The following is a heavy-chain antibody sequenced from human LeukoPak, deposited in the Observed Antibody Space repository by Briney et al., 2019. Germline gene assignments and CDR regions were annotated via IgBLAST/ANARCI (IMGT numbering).Heavy chain of an antibody. Sequence: GGSLILSCAASGFTFSSYEMNWVRQAPGKGLEWVSYISGIGSTIYYADSVKGRFTISRDNAKNSLYLQMHSLRAEDTAVYYCARYPSRYCTSTSCYLVHWGQGALVTVSS. CDR1: GFTFSSYE. CDR2: ISGIGSTI. D-gene: IGHD2-2*01. J-gene: IGHJ5*02. CDR3: ARYPSRYCTSTSCYLVH. V-gene: IGHV3-48*03.